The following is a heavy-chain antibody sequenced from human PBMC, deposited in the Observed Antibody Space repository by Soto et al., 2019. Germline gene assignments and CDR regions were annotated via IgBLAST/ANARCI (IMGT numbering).Heavy chain of an antibody. CDR2: INPNSGGT. V-gene: IGHV1-2*02. Sequence: ASVKVSCKASGGTFSRYAISWVRQAPGQGLEWMGWINPNSGGTNYAQKFQGRVTMTRDTSISTAYMELSSLRAEDTAVYYCARSTSSGYYYYWGQGTLVTVSS. CDR3: ARSTSSGYYYY. CDR1: GGTFSRYA. D-gene: IGHD3-22*01. J-gene: IGHJ4*02.